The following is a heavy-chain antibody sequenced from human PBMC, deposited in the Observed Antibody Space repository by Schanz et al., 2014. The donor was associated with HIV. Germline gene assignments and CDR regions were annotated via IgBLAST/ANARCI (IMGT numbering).Heavy chain of an antibody. V-gene: IGHV1-69*01. J-gene: IGHJ6*02. CDR2: INIMLGKT. Sequence: QVQLVQSGAEVKKTGSSVKVSCKASGGTFRSNAITWVRQAPGQGLEWMGVINIMLGKTNYAQKFQGRVSMTADQSTSTAYMEMRGLRFEDTAVYYCASGRRSGIGWRMDVWGQGTTVSVSS. D-gene: IGHD6-19*01. CDR1: GGTFRSNA. CDR3: ASGRRSGIGWRMDV.